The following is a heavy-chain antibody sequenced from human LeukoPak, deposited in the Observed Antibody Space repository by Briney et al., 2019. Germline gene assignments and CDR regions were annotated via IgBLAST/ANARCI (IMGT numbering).Heavy chain of an antibody. CDR1: GFTFSSYA. CDR3: AKDLQSGYASYYFDY. V-gene: IGHV3-23*01. D-gene: IGHD5-12*01. J-gene: IGHJ4*02. Sequence: GGSLRLSCAASGFTFSSYAMSWVRQAPGKGLEWVSAISGSGGSTYYADSVKGRFTISRDNSKNTLYLQMNSLRAKDTAVYYCAKDLQSGYASYYFDYWGQGTLVTVSS. CDR2: ISGSGGST.